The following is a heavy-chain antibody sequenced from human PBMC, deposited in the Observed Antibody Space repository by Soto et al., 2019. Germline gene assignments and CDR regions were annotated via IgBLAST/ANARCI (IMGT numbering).Heavy chain of an antibody. Sequence: WASVKVSCKASGGTFSSYAISWVRQAPGQGLEWMGGIIPIFGTANYAQKFQGRVTITADESTSTAYMELSSLRSEDTAVYYCARDTGYCSSTSCYKEPYYYGMDVWGQGTTVTVSS. CDR1: GGTFSSYA. CDR2: IIPIFGTA. CDR3: ARDTGYCSSTSCYKEPYYYGMDV. J-gene: IGHJ6*02. V-gene: IGHV1-69*13. D-gene: IGHD2-2*02.